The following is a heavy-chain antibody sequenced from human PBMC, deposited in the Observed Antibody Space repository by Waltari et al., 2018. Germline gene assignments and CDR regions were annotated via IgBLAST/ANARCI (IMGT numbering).Heavy chain of an antibody. V-gene: IGHV3-7*01. CDR2: IKQYGSEK. J-gene: IGHJ4*02. D-gene: IGHD6-19*01. CDR3: ATSGWYCFDY. CDR1: GFTLSSFW. Sequence: EVQLVESGGGLVQPGGSLRLTCAASGFTLSSFWMNWVRQTPGKGLELVAGIKQYGSEKYYADSVKGRFTISRDNAKNSLYLQMNSLRAEDTAVYYCATSGWYCFDYWGQGTLVTVSS.